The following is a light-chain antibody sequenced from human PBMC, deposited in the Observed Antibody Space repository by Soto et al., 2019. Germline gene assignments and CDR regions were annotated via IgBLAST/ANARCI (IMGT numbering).Light chain of an antibody. J-gene: IGKJ2*01. CDR2: LGS. CDR1: RSFLHDNAYTF. V-gene: IGKV2-28*01. CDR3: MQSLQTPLT. Sequence: DIVMTQSPRSLPVTPGGPPPTSCRFIRSFLHDNAYTFLDWYLQRPGPSPRLLIYLGSSRASGVPDRFSGTGSGTDFTLKISRVEAEDVGIYYCMQSLQTPLTFGQGTKVEIK.